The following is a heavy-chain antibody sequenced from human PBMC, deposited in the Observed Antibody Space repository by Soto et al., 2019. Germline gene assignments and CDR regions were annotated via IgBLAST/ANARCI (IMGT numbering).Heavy chain of an antibody. J-gene: IGHJ6*02. CDR3: ARVKQESVAGGVGYYYYYGMDV. D-gene: IGHD6-19*01. CDR2: ISSSSTI. CDR1: GFTFSSYS. V-gene: IGHV3-48*02. Sequence: GGSLRLSCAASGFTFSSYSMNWVRQAPGKGLEWVSYISSSSTIYYADPVKGRFTISRDNAKNSLYLQMNSLRDEDTAVYYCARVKQESVAGGVGYYYYYGMDVWGQGTTVTVSS.